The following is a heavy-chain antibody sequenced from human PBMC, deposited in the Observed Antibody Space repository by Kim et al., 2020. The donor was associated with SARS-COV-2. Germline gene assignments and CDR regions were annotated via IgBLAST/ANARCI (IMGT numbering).Heavy chain of an antibody. Sequence: SETLSLTCTVSGGSISSSSYYWGWIRQPPGKGLEWIGSIYYSGSTYYNPSLKSRVTISVDTSKNQFSLKLSSVTAADTAVYYCARQKGDIVATISDYWGQGTLVTVSS. CDR2: IYYSGST. D-gene: IGHD5-12*01. V-gene: IGHV4-39*01. CDR3: ARQKGDIVATISDY. J-gene: IGHJ4*02. CDR1: GGSISSSSYY.